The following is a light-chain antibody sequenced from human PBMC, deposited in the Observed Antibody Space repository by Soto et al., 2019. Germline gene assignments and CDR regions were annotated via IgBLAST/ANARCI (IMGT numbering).Light chain of an antibody. CDR2: KAS. CDR1: QTIGSL. Sequence: DVQMTQSPSTLSASVGDRVTITCRASQTIGSLLAWYQQKPGKAPNLLIYKASSLESGVPSRFSGSGFGTEFTNTITGLQPDDFATYYCQHYNSWAFGQGTKVEI. J-gene: IGKJ1*01. CDR3: QHYNSWA. V-gene: IGKV1-5*03.